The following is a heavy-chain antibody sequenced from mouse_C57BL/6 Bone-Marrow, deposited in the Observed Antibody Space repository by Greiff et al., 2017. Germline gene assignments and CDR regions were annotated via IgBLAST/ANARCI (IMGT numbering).Heavy chain of an antibody. CDR3: ATAGGKTGAY. CDR2: IDPSDSYT. CDR1: GYTFTSYG. Sequence: QVHVKQSGAELARPGASVKLSCKASGYTFTSYGISWVKQRTGQGLEWIGEIDPSDSYTNYNQKFKGKATLTVDTSSSTAYMQLSSLTSEDSAVYYCATAGGKTGAYWGQGTLVTVSA. V-gene: IGHV1-69*02. D-gene: IGHD4-1*01. J-gene: IGHJ3*01.